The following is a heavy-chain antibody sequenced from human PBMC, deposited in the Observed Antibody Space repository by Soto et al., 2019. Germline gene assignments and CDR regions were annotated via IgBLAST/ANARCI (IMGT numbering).Heavy chain of an antibody. CDR1: GGSISSGGYY. CDR2: IYYSGST. V-gene: IGHV4-31*03. D-gene: IGHD3-10*01. J-gene: IGHJ4*02. CDR3: ATGGRGYVDS. Sequence: QVQLQESGPGLVKPSQTLSLTCTVSGGSISSGGYYWSWIRQHPGKGLEWIGYIYYSGSTYYNPSAKVRGTMSVDTSKILSSLKLSSVSAADAAVDYCATGGRGYVDSWGQGTLVPVSS.